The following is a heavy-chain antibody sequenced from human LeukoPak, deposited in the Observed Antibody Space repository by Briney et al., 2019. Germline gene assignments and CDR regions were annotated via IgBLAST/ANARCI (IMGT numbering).Heavy chain of an antibody. CDR2: IYTSGST. D-gene: IGHD3-3*02. Sequence: SETLSLTCTVSGASISSYYWSWIRQPAGKGLEWIGRIYTSGSTNYNPSLKSRVTMSVDTSKNQFSLKLSSVTAADTAVYYCARDIFNYFPRGFDPWGQGTLVTVSS. V-gene: IGHV4-4*07. CDR3: ARDIFNYFPRGFDP. CDR1: GASISSYY. J-gene: IGHJ5*02.